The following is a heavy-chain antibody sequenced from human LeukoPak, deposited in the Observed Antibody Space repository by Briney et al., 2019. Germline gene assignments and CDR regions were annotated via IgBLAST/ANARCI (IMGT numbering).Heavy chain of an antibody. D-gene: IGHD3-22*01. J-gene: IGHJ4*02. V-gene: IGHV3-74*01. CDR1: GFTFSGYW. CDR2: IKSDGSIT. CDR3: AKDGYYDSTGYIDY. Sequence: PGGSLRLSCAASGFTFSGYWMHWVRQAPGKGLVWVSRIKSDGSITSYADSVKGRVTISRDNAKNTLYLQMNSLRAEDTALYYCAKDGYYDSTGYIDYWGQGTVVTVSS.